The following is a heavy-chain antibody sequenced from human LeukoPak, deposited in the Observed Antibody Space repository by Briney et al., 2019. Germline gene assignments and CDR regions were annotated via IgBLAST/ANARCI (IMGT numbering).Heavy chain of an antibody. CDR1: GGTFSSYA. CDR3: ARLYYGSGSYYNYYYYMDV. J-gene: IGHJ6*03. D-gene: IGHD3-10*01. Sequence: ASVKVSCKASGGTFSSYAMSWVRQAPGQGLEWMGGIIPIFGTANYAQKFQGRVTITADESTSTAYMELSSLRSEDTAVYYCARLYYGSGSYYNYYYYMDVWGKGTTVTVSS. CDR2: IIPIFGTA. V-gene: IGHV1-69*13.